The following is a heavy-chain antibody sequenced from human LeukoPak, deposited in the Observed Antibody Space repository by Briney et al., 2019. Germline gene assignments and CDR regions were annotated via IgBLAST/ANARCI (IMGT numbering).Heavy chain of an antibody. V-gene: IGHV3-23*01. J-gene: IGHJ4*02. Sequence: GGSLRLSCAASGVTFSSYAINWVRQAPGKGLEWASSISASGDGSYYALSVKGRFTIPRDNSKNTLFLQMNSLRAEDTAVYYCAKATDDYSRRGIDYWGQGTLVTVSS. CDR3: AKATDDYSRRGIDY. D-gene: IGHD4-11*01. CDR2: ISASGDGS. CDR1: GVTFSSYA.